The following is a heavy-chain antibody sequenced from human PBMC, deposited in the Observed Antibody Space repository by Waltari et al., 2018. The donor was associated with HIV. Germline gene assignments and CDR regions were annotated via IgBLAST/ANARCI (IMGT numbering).Heavy chain of an antibody. D-gene: IGHD1-26*01. CDR3: ARETEWEFRRIFDH. V-gene: IGHV1-69*04. CDR1: GDPFSKHS. J-gene: IGHJ4*02. Sequence: QVQLMQSGANVKKPGSSVKVSCKASGDPFSKHSISWARQAPGHGIGWGGRPLGYGVEGVGTVIPPVNLVGYAQTFQGRVTITADKSTSTDYMELSNLRSDDTAVLYCARETEWEFRRIFDHWGQGTLVTVSS. CDR2: VIPPVNLV.